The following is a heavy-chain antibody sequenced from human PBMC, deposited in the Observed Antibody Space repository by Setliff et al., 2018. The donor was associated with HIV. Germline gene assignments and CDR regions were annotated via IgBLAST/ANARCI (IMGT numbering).Heavy chain of an antibody. Sequence: GASVKVSCKATGGSFSYFAIAWVRQAPGQGLEWIGAIIPATGAINYAQTLQGRVTLTTDKSTGTAYMELSSLTSEDSAVYYCASKLWDGDYGLLDDWGQGTLVTISS. CDR1: GGSFSYFA. CDR2: IIPATGAI. V-gene: IGHV1-69*05. J-gene: IGHJ4*02. CDR3: ASKLWDGDYGLLDD. D-gene: IGHD4-17*01.